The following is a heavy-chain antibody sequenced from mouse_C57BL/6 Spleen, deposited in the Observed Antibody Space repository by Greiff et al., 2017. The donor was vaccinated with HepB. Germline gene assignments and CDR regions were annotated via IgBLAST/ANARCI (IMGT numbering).Heavy chain of an antibody. V-gene: IGHV5-4*01. D-gene: IGHD2-3*01. CDR1: GFTFSSYA. CDR2: ISDGGSYT. CDR3: AREGLLRGGWFAY. Sequence: EVQRVESGGGLVKPGGSLKLSCAASGFTFSSYAMSWVRQTPEKRLEWVATISDGGSYTYYPDNVKGRFTISRDNAKNNLYLQMSHLKSEDTAMYYCAREGLLRGGWFAYWGQGTLVTVSA. J-gene: IGHJ3*01.